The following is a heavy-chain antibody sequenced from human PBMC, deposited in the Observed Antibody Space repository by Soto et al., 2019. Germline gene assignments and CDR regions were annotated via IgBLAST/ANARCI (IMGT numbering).Heavy chain of an antibody. CDR3: AKGNDYGDF. CDR2: ISTYNSNT. CDR1: GYTFTSYS. V-gene: IGHV1-18*01. J-gene: IGHJ4*02. Sequence: ASVKVSCKASGYTFTSYSISWVRQAPGQGLEWMDWISTYNSNTSYAHNPQGSVLLTISTTTSTAYREGWRLSYEDTAVYYWAKGNDYGDFWGKGTRVTVSS.